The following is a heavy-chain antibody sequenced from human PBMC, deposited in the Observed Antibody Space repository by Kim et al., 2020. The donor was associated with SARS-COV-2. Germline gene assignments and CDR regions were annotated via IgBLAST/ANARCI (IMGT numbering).Heavy chain of an antibody. V-gene: IGHV1-46*01. CDR3: AREPHRSGYDNNYFDY. D-gene: IGHD5-12*01. J-gene: IGHJ4*02. CDR2: INPSGGST. CDR1: GYTFTSYY. Sequence: ASVKVSCKASGYTFTSYYMHWVRQAPGQGLEWMGIINPSGGSTSYAQKFQGRVTMTRDTSTSTVYMELSSLRSEDTAVYYCAREPHRSGYDNNYFDYWGQGTLVTVSS.